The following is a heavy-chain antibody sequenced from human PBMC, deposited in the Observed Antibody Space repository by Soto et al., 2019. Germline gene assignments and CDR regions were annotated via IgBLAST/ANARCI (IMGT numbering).Heavy chain of an antibody. CDR2: IRSKGNNYAT. Sequence: EVQLVESGGGLVQPGGSLKLSCAASGFTFSDSAMHWVRQASGDGLEWLGRIRSKGNNYATEYGASMKGRFTISRDDSKKTAYLQMSNLNSEDTAVYYCVRYSRTLGWFFDLWGRGTLVTVSS. CDR3: VRYSRTLGWFFDL. V-gene: IGHV3-73*02. J-gene: IGHJ2*01. D-gene: IGHD2-21*01. CDR1: GFTFSDSA.